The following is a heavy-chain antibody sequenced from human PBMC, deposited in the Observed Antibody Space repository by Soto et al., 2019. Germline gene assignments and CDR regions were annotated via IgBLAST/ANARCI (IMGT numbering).Heavy chain of an antibody. Sequence: QITLKESGPTLVKPTQTLTLTCTFSGFSLSTSGVGVGWIRQPPGKALEWLAIIYWDDEKRYSPSLKTRLTATQDTSKNQVVLTMTNVDPVDTATYYCAHRAYFDSGKQFDYWGQGTLVSVSS. V-gene: IGHV2-5*02. CDR1: GFSLSTSGVG. J-gene: IGHJ4*02. CDR3: AHRAYFDSGKQFDY. CDR2: IYWDDEK. D-gene: IGHD3-10*01.